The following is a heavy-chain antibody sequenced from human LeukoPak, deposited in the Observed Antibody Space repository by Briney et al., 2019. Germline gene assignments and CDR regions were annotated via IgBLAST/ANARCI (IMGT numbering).Heavy chain of an antibody. Sequence: PGGSLRLSCAASGFTFSSYSMNWVRQAPGKGLEWVSSISSSSSYIYYADSVKGRFTISRDNAKNSLYLQMNSLRAEDTAVYYCARDAVYYYDSSGYSAYYFDYWGQGTLVTVSS. V-gene: IGHV3-21*01. D-gene: IGHD3-22*01. CDR3: ARDAVYYYDSSGYSAYYFDY. J-gene: IGHJ4*02. CDR2: ISSSSSYI. CDR1: GFTFSSYS.